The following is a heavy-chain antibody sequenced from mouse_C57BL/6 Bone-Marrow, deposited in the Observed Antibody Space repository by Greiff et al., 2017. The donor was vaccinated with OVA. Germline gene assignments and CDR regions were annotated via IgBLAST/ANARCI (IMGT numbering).Heavy chain of an antibody. CDR1: GYTFTDYY. V-gene: IGHV1-26*01. J-gene: IGHJ2*01. Sequence: EVQLQQSGPELVKPGASVKISCKASGYTFTDYYMNWVKQSHGKSLEWIGDINPNNGGTSYNQKFKGKATLTIDKSSSTAYMELRSLTSEDSAVYYCARFDYWGQGTTLTVSS. CDR2: INPNNGGT. CDR3: ARFDY.